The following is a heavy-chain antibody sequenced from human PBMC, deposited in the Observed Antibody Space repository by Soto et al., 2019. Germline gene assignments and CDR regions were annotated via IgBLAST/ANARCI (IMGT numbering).Heavy chain of an antibody. CDR3: ASQMAKSDY. CDR2: ISYDGSNK. J-gene: IGHJ4*02. CDR1: GFTFSSYA. Sequence: GGSLRLSCAASGFTFSSYAMHWVRQAPGKGLEWVAVISYDGSNKYYADSVKGRFTISRDNSKNTLYLQMNSLRAEDTAVYYCASQMAKSDYWGQGTLVTVSS. D-gene: IGHD5-12*01. V-gene: IGHV3-30-3*01.